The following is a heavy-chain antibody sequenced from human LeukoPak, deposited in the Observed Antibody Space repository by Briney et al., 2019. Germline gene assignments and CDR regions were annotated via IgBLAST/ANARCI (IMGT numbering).Heavy chain of an antibody. V-gene: IGHV3-49*03. J-gene: IGHJ4*02. CDR3: AREGQLSQVLYYFDY. D-gene: IGHD6-13*01. CDR2: IRSKAYGATT. Sequence: GGFLRLSCTASGFTFGDYAMSWFRQTPGKGLEWVSFIRSKAYGATTEYAASVKGRFTISRDDSKSIAYLQMNSLKTEDTAVYYCAREGQLSQVLYYFDYWGQGTLVTVSS. CDR1: GFTFGDYA.